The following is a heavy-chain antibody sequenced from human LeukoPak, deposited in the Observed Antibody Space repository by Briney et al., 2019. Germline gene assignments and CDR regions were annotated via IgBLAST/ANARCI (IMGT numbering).Heavy chain of an antibody. Sequence: SVKVPCKTSGFTFTNSAVQWVRQARGQRLEWIGWIVVGSGNTNYAQKFQERVSITRDMSTSTAYMELSSLRSEDTAVYYCAADNSGASDYWGQGTLVTVSS. V-gene: IGHV1-58*01. J-gene: IGHJ4*02. CDR2: IVVGSGNT. CDR3: AADNSGASDY. D-gene: IGHD4-23*01. CDR1: GFTFTNSA.